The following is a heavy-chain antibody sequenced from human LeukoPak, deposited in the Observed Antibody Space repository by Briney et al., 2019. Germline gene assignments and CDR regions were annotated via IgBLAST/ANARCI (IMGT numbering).Heavy chain of an antibody. D-gene: IGHD2-8*01. CDR1: GFTFSSYS. V-gene: IGHV3-21*01. CDR3: ARDRPGYCTNGVCYAPLHY. J-gene: IGHJ4*02. CDR2: ISSSSSYV. Sequence: GALRLSCAASGFTFSSYSMNWVRQAPGKGLEWVSSISSSSSYVYYADSVKGRFTISRDNAKNSLYLQMNSLRAEDTAVYYCARDRPGYCTNGVCYAPLHYWGQGTLVTVSS.